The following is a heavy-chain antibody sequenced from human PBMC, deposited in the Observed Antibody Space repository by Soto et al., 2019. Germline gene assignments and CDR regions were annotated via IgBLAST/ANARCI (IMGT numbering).Heavy chain of an antibody. CDR1: GFTFRSCA. CDR2: ISYDGSNK. Sequence: QVQLVESGGGVVQPGRSLRLSCAASGFTFRSCAMHWVRQAPGKGPEWVAAISYDGSNKLYSDTVQGRFTISRDNSKNTLYPQMNSLRVEDTAVYDYAKGLYYYGSGSHGMDVWGQWTTVSVSS. D-gene: IGHD3-10*01. V-gene: IGHV3-30*18. J-gene: IGHJ6*02. CDR3: AKGLYYYGSGSHGMDV.